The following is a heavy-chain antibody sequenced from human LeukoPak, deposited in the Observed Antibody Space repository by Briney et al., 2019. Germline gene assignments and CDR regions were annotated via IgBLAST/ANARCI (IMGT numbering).Heavy chain of an antibody. CDR2: IYYSGST. CDR3: ARKTYDWNYDPWFDY. Sequence: SETLSLTCTVSGGSISSSSYYWGWIRQPPGKGLEWIGSIYYSGSTYYNPSLKSRVTISVDTSKNQFSLKLRSVTAADTAVYYCARKTYDWNYDPWFDYWGQGTLVTVSS. CDR1: GGSISSSSYY. J-gene: IGHJ4*02. V-gene: IGHV4-39*07. D-gene: IGHD1-7*01.